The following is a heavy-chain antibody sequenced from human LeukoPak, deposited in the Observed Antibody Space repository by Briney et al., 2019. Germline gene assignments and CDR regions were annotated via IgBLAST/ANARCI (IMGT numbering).Heavy chain of an antibody. D-gene: IGHD2-2*02. CDR3: AREYCSSTSCYTTGVYYYYGMDV. CDR2: ISSSSSYI. CDR1: GFTFSSYS. V-gene: IGHV3-21*01. J-gene: IGHJ6*02. Sequence: GGSLRLSCAASGFTFSSYSMNWVRQAPGKGLEWVSSISSSSSYIYYADSVKGRFTISRDNAKNTLYLQMNSLRAEDTAVYYCAREYCSSTSCYTTGVYYYYGMDVWGQGTTVTVSS.